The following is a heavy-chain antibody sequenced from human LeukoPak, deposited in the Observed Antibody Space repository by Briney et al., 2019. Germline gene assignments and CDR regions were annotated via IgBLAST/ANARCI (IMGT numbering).Heavy chain of an antibody. Sequence: PSETLSLTCTVSGGSISSYYWSWIRQPAGKGLEWIGRIYTSGSTNYNPSLKSRVTMSVDTSKNQFSLKLSSVTAADTAVYYCARVRSSGWARARRAFDYWGQGTLVTVSS. V-gene: IGHV4-4*07. CDR2: IYTSGST. CDR1: GGSISSYY. D-gene: IGHD6-19*01. J-gene: IGHJ4*02. CDR3: ARVRSSGWARARRAFDY.